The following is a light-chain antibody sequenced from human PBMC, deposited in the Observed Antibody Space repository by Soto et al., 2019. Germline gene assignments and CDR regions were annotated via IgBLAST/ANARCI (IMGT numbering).Light chain of an antibody. V-gene: IGKV3-20*01. CDR1: QSVSSND. Sequence: EIVLTQSPGSLSLSPGERATLSRRASQSVSSNDLAWYQQKPGQAPRLLIYGASSRATGIPDRFSGSGSGTDFTLTISRLEPEDFAVYYCQQYGNSPQTFGQGTKVDIK. J-gene: IGKJ1*01. CDR3: QQYGNSPQT. CDR2: GAS.